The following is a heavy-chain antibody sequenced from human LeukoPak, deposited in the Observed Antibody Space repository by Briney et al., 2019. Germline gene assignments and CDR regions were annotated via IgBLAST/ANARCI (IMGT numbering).Heavy chain of an antibody. J-gene: IGHJ5*02. CDR3: ARTAIYYYDSSGYYHNWFDP. D-gene: IGHD3-22*01. CDR1: GYSISSGYY. Sequence: SETLSLACAVSGYSISSGYYWGWIRQPPGKGLEWIGSIYHSGSTYYNPSLKSRVTISVDTSKNQFSLKLSSVTAADTAVYYCARTAIYYYDSSGYYHNWFDPWGQGPLVTVSS. V-gene: IGHV4-38-2*01. CDR2: IYHSGST.